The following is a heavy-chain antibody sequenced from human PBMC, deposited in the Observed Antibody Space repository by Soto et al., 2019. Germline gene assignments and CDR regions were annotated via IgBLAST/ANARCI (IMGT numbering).Heavy chain of an antibody. CDR3: AKGVPGIAVAGTGYFQH. J-gene: IGHJ1*01. D-gene: IGHD6-19*01. Sequence: HPGGSLRLSCAASGFTFSSYAMSWVRQAPGKGLEWVSGISGSGDSTYYADSVKGRFTISRDNSKNTLYLQMNSLRAGDTAVYYCAKGVPGIAVAGTGYFQHWGQGTLVTVSS. V-gene: IGHV3-23*01. CDR1: GFTFSSYA. CDR2: ISGSGDST.